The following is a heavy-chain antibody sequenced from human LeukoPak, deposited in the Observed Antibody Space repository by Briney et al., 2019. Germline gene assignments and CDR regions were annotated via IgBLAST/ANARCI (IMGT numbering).Heavy chain of an antibody. V-gene: IGHV4-59*01. CDR1: GGSIYSYY. CDR3: ASSQGYGDYSGFDY. Sequence: SETLSLTCTVSGGSIYSYYWSWIRQPPGKGLEWIGYIYYSGSTNYNPSLKSRVTISVDTSKNQFSLKLSSVTAADTAVYYCASSQGYGDYSGFDYWGQGTLVTVSS. D-gene: IGHD4-17*01. J-gene: IGHJ4*02. CDR2: IYYSGST.